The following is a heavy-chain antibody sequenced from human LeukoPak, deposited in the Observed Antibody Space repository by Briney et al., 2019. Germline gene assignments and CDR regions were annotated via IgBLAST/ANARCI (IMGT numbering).Heavy chain of an antibody. D-gene: IGHD1-26*01. V-gene: IGHV4-31*03. Sequence: PSETLSLTCTVSGGSISSGGYYWSWIRQHPGKGLEWIGYIYYSGSTYYNPSLKSRVTISVDTSKNQFSLKLSSVTAADTAVYYCARSPYSGSYFFDYWGQGTLVTVSS. CDR2: IYYSGST. CDR3: ARSPYSGSYFFDY. J-gene: IGHJ4*02. CDR1: GGSISSGGYY.